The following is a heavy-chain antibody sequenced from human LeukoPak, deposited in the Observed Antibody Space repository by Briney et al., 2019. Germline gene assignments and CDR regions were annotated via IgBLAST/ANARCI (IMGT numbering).Heavy chain of an antibody. D-gene: IGHD4-17*01. CDR2: ISTSSSYI. CDR1: GFTFSKYI. Sequence: GGSLRLSCAASGFTFSKYIMNWVRQAPGKGLEWVSSISTSSSYIYYADSVKGRFTISRNNAKNSLYLQMNSLRAEDTAIYYCARTDXYGDSGGSGVYSAFDYWGQGTLVTVSS. CDR3: ARTDXYGDSGGSGVYSAFDY. V-gene: IGHV3-21*01. J-gene: IGHJ4*02.